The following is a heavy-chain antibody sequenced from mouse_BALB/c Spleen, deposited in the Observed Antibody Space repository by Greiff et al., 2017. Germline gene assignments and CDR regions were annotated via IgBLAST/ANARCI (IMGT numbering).Heavy chain of an antibody. CDR3: AGELGRGYFDY. CDR2: INPYNDGT. Sequence: EVQRVESGPELVKPGASVKMSCKASGYTFTSYVMHWVKQKPGQGLEWIGYINPYNDGTKYNEKFKGKATLTSDKSSSTAYMELSSLTSEDSAVYYCAGELGRGYFDYWGQGTTLTVSS. D-gene: IGHD4-1*01. J-gene: IGHJ2*01. V-gene: IGHV1-14*01. CDR1: GYTFTSYV.